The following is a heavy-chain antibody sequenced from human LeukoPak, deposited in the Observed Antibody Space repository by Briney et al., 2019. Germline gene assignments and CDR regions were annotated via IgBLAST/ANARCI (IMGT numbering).Heavy chain of an antibody. CDR2: ISGSGGST. Sequence: GGSLRLSCAASGFTFSSYAMSWVRQAPGKGLEWVSAISGSGGSTYYADSVKGRFTISRDNSKNMLYLQMNSLRAEDTAVYYCAKDARGLGPYFMITFGGVIVEGFDYWGQGTLVTVSS. J-gene: IGHJ4*02. V-gene: IGHV3-23*01. D-gene: IGHD3-16*02. CDR3: AKDARGLGPYFMITFGGVIVEGFDY. CDR1: GFTFSSYA.